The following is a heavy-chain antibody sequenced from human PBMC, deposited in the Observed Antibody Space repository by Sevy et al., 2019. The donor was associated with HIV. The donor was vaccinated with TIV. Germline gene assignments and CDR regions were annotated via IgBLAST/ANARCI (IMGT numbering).Heavy chain of an antibody. CDR3: ARGRYCVDGSCYFDY. Sequence: GGSLRLSCAASGFTFSSFYMTWVRQAPGKGLEWVATINQDAIEKYYVDSVKGRFTISRDNAKNSLYLQMNSLRAEDTAVYYCARGRYCVDGSCYFDYWGQGTLVTVSS. CDR1: GFTFSSFY. V-gene: IGHV3-7*01. J-gene: IGHJ4*02. D-gene: IGHD2-15*01. CDR2: INQDAIEK.